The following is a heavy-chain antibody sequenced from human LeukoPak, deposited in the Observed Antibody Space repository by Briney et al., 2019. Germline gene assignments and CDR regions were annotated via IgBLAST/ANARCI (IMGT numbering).Heavy chain of an antibody. D-gene: IGHD3-16*01. CDR1: GGSISSSSYY. J-gene: IGHJ4*02. Sequence: SETLSLTCTVSGGSISSSSYYWGWIRQPPGKGLEWIGSIYYSGSTYYNPSLRSRVTMSVDTSKNQFSLRLSSVTAADTAVYYCARGNYDDSYAYGGDFDSWGQGTLVTVSS. CDR3: ARGNYDDSYAYGGDFDS. V-gene: IGHV4-39*07. CDR2: IYYSGST.